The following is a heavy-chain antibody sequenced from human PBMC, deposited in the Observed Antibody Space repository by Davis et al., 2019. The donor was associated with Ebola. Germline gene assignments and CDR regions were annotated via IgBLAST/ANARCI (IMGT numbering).Heavy chain of an antibody. CDR1: GFTFRSYA. D-gene: IGHD3-22*01. CDR3: ARDFPAQDSRGYYHNTFDI. V-gene: IGHV3-48*02. Sequence: PGGSLRLSCAASGFTFRSYAMTWVRQAPGKGLEWVSGISWNSGSIGYADSVKGRFTISRDNTKNSLYLQMNSLRDEDTAVYYCARDFPAQDSRGYYHNTFDIWGQGTMVTVSS. CDR2: ISWNSGSI. J-gene: IGHJ3*02.